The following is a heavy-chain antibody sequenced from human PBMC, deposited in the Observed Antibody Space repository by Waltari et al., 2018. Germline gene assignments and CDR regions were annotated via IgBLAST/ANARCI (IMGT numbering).Heavy chain of an antibody. V-gene: IGHV3-7*01. CDR2: IKQDGSEK. CDR3: ARDTRRVGDPATFDY. J-gene: IGHJ4*02. Sequence: EVQLVESGGGLVQPGVSLRLSCAASGFTFSRHWMRWLRQAPWKGLEWVANIKQDGSEKYYVDSVKGRFTISRDNAKNSLYLQMNSLRAEDTAVYYCARDTRRVGDPATFDYWGQGTLVTVSS. CDR1: GFTFSRHW. D-gene: IGHD3-10*01.